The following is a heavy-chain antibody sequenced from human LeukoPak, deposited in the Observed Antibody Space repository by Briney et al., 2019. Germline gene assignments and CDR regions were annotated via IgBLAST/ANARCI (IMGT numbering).Heavy chain of an antibody. J-gene: IGHJ6*03. Sequence: SETLSLTCAVYGGSFSGYYWSWIRQPPGKGLEWIGEINHSGSTNYNPSLKSRVTISVDTSKNQFSLKLSSVTAADTAVYYCASANYYYYYYMDVWGKGTTVTVSS. CDR2: INHSGST. V-gene: IGHV4-34*01. CDR3: ASANYYYYYYMDV. CDR1: GGSFSGYY.